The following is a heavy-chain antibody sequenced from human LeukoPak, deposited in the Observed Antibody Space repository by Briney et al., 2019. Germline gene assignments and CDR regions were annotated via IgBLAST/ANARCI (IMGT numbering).Heavy chain of an antibody. CDR3: ARDYRHYDFWSGYYRYYFDY. CDR1: GYTFTSYG. V-gene: IGHV1-18*01. J-gene: IGHJ4*02. CDR2: ISAYNGNT. D-gene: IGHD3-3*01. Sequence: ASVKVSCKASGYTFTSYGISWLRQAPGQGLEWMGWISAYNGNTNYAQKLQGRVTMTTDTSTSTAYMELRSLRSDDTAVYYCARDYRHYDFWSGYYRYYFDYWGQGTLVTVSS.